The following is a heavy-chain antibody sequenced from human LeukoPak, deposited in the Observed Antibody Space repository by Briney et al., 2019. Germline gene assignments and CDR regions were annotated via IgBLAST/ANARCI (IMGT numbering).Heavy chain of an antibody. J-gene: IGHJ4*02. CDR3: ARGVVSNFDY. CDR2: INHSGST. CDR1: GASFSGYY. Sequence: SETLSLTCAVYGASFSGYYWGWIRQPPGKGLEWIGEINHSGSTNYNPSLKSRVTISVDTSKNQFSLKLSSVTAADTAVYYCARGVVSNFDYWGQGTLVTVSS. D-gene: IGHD2-15*01. V-gene: IGHV4-34*01.